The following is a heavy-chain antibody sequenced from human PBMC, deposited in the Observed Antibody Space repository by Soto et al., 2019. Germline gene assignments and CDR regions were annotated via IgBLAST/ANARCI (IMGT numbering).Heavy chain of an antibody. CDR3: AGRTYHKYVLGV. CDR2: VCHNGNA. V-gene: IGHV4-30-2*01. Sequence: SETLSLPCSVSGGSITPPGYSWSWIRQPPGKAPEWLGYVCHNGNACPKPSLKIRVTISLDGAKKQFSLKMTSVPAADTGLYYWAGRTYHKYVLGVWGQGNRLTVSS. CDR1: GGSITPPGYS. J-gene: IGHJ6*02. D-gene: IGHD2-15*01.